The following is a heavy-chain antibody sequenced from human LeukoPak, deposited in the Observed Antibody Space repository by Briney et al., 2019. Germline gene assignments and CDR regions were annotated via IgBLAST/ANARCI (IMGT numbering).Heavy chain of an antibody. D-gene: IGHD3-3*01. CDR2: ISAYNGNT. CDR3: ARVSDYYDFWSGYYLHNWFDP. CDR1: GYTFTSYG. V-gene: IGHV1-18*01. Sequence: ASVKVSCKASGYTFTSYGISWVRQAPGQGLEWMGWISAYNGNTNHAQKLQGRVTMTTDTSTSTAYMELRSLRSDDTAVYYCARVSDYYDFWSGYYLHNWFDPWGQGTLVTVSS. J-gene: IGHJ5*02.